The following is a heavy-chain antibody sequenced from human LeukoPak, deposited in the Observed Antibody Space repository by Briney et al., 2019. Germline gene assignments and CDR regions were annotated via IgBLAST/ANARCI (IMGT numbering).Heavy chain of an antibody. Sequence: QPGGSLRLSCAASRFTFSNYAMNWVRQAPGKGLEWVSAISGSGGSTYYADSVKGRFTISRDNSKNTLYLQMNSLRAEDTAVYYCATEKAVDGTFLDYWGQGTLVTVSS. D-gene: IGHD6-19*01. CDR1: RFTFSNYA. CDR2: ISGSGGST. J-gene: IGHJ4*02. V-gene: IGHV3-23*01. CDR3: ATEKAVDGTFLDY.